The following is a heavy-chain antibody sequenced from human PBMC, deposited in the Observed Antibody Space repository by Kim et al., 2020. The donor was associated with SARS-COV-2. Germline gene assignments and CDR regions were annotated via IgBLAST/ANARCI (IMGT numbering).Heavy chain of an antibody. CDR3: AIHTTGTTIGDFDY. CDR1: GYTFSTYW. CDR2: IYPGDSDI. Sequence: GESLKISCKGSGYTFSTYWIGWVRQMPGKGLEWMGIIYPGDSDIRYSPSFQGQVTISADKSISTAYLQWRSLKASDTAMYYCAIHTTGTTIGDFDYWGQGTLVTVSS. V-gene: IGHV5-51*01. J-gene: IGHJ4*02. D-gene: IGHD1-1*01.